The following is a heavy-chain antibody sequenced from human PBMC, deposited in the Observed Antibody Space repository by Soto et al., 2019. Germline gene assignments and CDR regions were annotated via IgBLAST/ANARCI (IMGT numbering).Heavy chain of an antibody. CDR3: ARVMAREVTFDY. J-gene: IGHJ4*02. CDR1: GGSFSGYY. Sequence: SETLSLTCAVFGGSFSGYYWSWIRQPPGKGLEWIGEINHSGSTNYNPSLKSRVTISVDTSKTQFSLRLSSVTAADTAVYFCARVMAREVTFDYWGQGTLVTVSS. CDR2: INHSGST. V-gene: IGHV4-34*01. D-gene: IGHD3-10*01.